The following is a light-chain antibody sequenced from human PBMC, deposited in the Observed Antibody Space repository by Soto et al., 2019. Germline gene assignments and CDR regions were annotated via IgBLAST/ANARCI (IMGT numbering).Light chain of an antibody. CDR2: EVT. Sequence: QSVLTQPRSVSGSPGQSVTISCTGTNNDIGGFPYVSWYQQVPGKAPKLMIYEVTNRPSGVSSRFSGSKSGNTASLTISGLQAEDEADYYCTSLTSSGTWVFGGGTKLTVL. V-gene: IGLV2-14*01. CDR1: NNDIGGFPY. J-gene: IGLJ3*02. CDR3: TSLTSSGTWV.